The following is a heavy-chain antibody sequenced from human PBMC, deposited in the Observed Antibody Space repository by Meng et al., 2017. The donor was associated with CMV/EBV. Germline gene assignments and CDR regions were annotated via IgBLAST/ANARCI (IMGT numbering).Heavy chain of an antibody. CDR2: IRYDGSNK. CDR3: AREDAFDI. Sequence: GESLKISCAASGFTFSSYGMHWVRQAPGKGLEWVAFIRYDGSNKYYADSVKGRFTISRDNSKNTLYLQMNSLRADDTAVYYCAREDAFDIWGQGTMVTVSS. CDR1: GFTFSSYG. V-gene: IGHV3-30*02. J-gene: IGHJ3*02.